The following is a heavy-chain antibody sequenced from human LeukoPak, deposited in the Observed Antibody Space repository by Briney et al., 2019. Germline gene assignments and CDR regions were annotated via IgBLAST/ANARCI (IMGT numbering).Heavy chain of an antibody. CDR2: ISSSSSTI. CDR3: ARSLGNFDWLGTYYYYYGMTS. J-gene: IGHJ6*02. D-gene: IGHD3-9*01. Sequence: GGSLRLSCAASGFTFSSYSMNWVRQAPGKGLEWVSYISSSSSTIYYADSVKGRFTISRDNAKNSLYLQMNSLRDEDTAVYYCARSLGNFDWLGTYYYYYGMTSGAKGPRSPSP. CDR1: GFTFSSYS. V-gene: IGHV3-48*02.